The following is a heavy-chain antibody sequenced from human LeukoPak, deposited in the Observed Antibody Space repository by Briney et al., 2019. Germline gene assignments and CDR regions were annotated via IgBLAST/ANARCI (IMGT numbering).Heavy chain of an antibody. D-gene: IGHD3-16*01. CDR2: IYYSRST. CDR3: ARDGVLGGLFVWDY. Sequence: SETLSLTCTVSGGSISSYYWSWIRHPPEKRLEWNGYIYYSRSTNYNPSLKSRVTISVDTSKNQFSLNLSFVTAADTAVYYCARDGVLGGLFVWDYWGQGTLVTVSS. J-gene: IGHJ4*02. CDR1: GGSISSYY. V-gene: IGHV4-59*01.